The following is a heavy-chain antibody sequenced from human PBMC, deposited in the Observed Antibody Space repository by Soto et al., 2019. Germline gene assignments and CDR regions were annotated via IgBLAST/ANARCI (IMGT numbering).Heavy chain of an antibody. CDR1: GFTFSAYA. V-gene: IGHV3-23*01. CDR2: VTGSGDDT. Sequence: EVQLLESGGALVQPGGSLRLSCVVSGFTFSAYAMSWVRQAPGKGLEWVSAVTGSGDDTYHAESVKGRFTISRDNSRDTLYFQMNSLRAEDTAIYYCVKGSTTSRPYYFDYWSQGTLVTVSS. CDR3: VKGSTTSRPYYFDY. D-gene: IGHD1-1*01. J-gene: IGHJ4*02.